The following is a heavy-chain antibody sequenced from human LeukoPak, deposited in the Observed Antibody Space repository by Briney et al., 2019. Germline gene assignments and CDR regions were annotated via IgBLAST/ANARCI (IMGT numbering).Heavy chain of an antibody. D-gene: IGHD4/OR15-4a*01. CDR1: GYSFTSYW. CDR3: ARDHGGGLLGDGAFDI. Sequence: GESLKISCKGSGYSFTSYWIGWVRPMPGKGLEWMGIIYPGDSDTRYSPSFQGQVTISGDNSISTAFLRWGSLKASDTAMYYCARDHGGGLLGDGAFDIWGQGTMVTVSS. V-gene: IGHV5-51*01. CDR2: IYPGDSDT. J-gene: IGHJ3*02.